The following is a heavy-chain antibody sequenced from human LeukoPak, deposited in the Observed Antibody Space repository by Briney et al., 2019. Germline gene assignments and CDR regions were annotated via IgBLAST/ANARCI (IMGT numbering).Heavy chain of an antibody. CDR2: IYPGDSDT. D-gene: IGHD4-17*01. V-gene: IGHV5-51*01. Sequence: GESLKISCQGSGYSLTSYWIGWVRQMPGKGLEWMGIIYPGDSDTRYSPSFQGQVTISADKSISAAYLQWSSLKASDTAMYYCARITPVTTLHDYWGQGTLVTVSS. CDR3: ARITPVTTLHDY. J-gene: IGHJ4*02. CDR1: GYSLTSYW.